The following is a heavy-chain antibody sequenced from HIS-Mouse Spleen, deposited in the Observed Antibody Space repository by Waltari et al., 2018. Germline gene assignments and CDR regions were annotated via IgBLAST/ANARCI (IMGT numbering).Heavy chain of an antibody. CDR1: GGSISSSSYY. Sequence: QLQLQESGPGLVKPSETLSLTCTVSGGSISSSSYYWGGIRQPPGKGLEWIGSIYYSGSTYYNPSLKSRVTISVDTSKNQFSLKLSSVTAADTAVYYCATIPRYSGSYESGSYGQIDYWGQGTLVTVSS. J-gene: IGHJ4*02. V-gene: IGHV4-39*01. D-gene: IGHD1-26*01. CDR3: ATIPRYSGSYESGSYGQIDY. CDR2: IYYSGST.